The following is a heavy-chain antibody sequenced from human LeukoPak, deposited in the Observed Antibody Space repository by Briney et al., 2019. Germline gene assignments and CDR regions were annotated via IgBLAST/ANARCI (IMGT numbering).Heavy chain of an antibody. V-gene: IGHV4-59*12. CDR1: GASISSYY. Sequence: PSETLSLTCTASGASISSYYWSWVRQPPGKGLEWIWYIYSSGGTNYNPSLKSRVTMSVDTSKNQFSLKLTSVTAADTAVYYCARGRWKTGMDSPYYFDFWGQGTLVTVSS. CDR3: ARGRWKTGMDSPYYFDF. D-gene: IGHD5-24*01. CDR2: IYSSGGT. J-gene: IGHJ4*02.